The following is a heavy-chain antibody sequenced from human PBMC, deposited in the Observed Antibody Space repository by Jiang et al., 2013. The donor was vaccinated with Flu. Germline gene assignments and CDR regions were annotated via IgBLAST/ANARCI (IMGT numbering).Heavy chain of an antibody. D-gene: IGHD2-15*01. CDR2: IYHSGST. CDR1: GASISNNNW. V-gene: IGHV4-4*02. Sequence: TLSLTCAVSGASISNNNWWSWVRQPPGKGLEWIGEIYHSGSTNYNPSLKSRVTLSVDKSKNQFSLKLNSVTAADTAVYYCAREYCSGDSCYGVFDYWGQGTLVTVSS. J-gene: IGHJ4*02. CDR3: AREYCSGDSCYGVFDY.